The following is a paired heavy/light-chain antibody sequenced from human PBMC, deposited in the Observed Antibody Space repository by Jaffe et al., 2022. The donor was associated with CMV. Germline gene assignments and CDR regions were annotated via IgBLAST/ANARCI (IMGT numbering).Light chain of an antibody. J-gene: IGLJ1*01. CDR2: LEGSGSY. Sequence: QPVLTQSSSASASLGSSVKLTCTLSSGHSSYIIAWHQQQPGKAPRYLMKLEGSGSYNKGSGVPDRFSGSSSGADRYLTISNLQSEDEADYYCETWDSNTHVFGTGTKVTVL. CDR3: ETWDSNTHV. CDR1: SGHSSYI. V-gene: IGLV4-60*03.
Heavy chain of an antibody. CDR1: GFTFSSYA. V-gene: IGHV3-23*01. D-gene: IGHD6-19*01. CDR2: ISGSGGST. CDR3: AKESTGQWLVRGGGDNFDY. Sequence: EVQLLESGGGLVQPGGSLRLSCAASGFTFSSYAMSWVRQAPGKGLEWVSAISGSGGSTYYADSVKGRFTISRDNSKNTLYLQMNSLRAEDTAVYYCAKESTGQWLVRGGGDNFDYWGQGTLVTVSS. J-gene: IGHJ4*02.